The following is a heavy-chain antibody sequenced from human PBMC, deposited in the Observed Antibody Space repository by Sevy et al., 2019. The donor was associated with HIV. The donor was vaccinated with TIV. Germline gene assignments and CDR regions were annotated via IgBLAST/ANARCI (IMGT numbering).Heavy chain of an antibody. CDR3: AREPYFFDKSGYYWDY. CDR1: GVSVSSDTYY. J-gene: IGHJ4*02. D-gene: IGHD3-22*01. V-gene: IGHV4-61*01. Sequence: SETLSLTCAVSGVSVSSDTYYWSWIRQPLGKGLEWIGYVYHTGSTNYSPSFKSRVTISVDTSKNQFSLRLFSVAAADTAVYYCAREPYFFDKSGYYWDYWGQRALVTVSS. CDR2: VYHTGST.